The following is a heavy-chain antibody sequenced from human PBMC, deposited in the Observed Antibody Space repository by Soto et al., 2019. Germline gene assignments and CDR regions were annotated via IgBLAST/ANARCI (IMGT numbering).Heavy chain of an antibody. CDR3: AAAANYYDSSGYFPDAFDI. CDR1: GFTFTSSA. CDR2: IVVGSGNT. Sequence: VKVSCKASGFTFTSSAVQWARQARGQRLEWIGWIVVGSGNTNYAQKFQERVTITRDMSTSTAYMELSSLRSEDTAVYYCAAAANYYDSSGYFPDAFDIWGQGTMVTVSS. V-gene: IGHV1-58*01. J-gene: IGHJ3*02. D-gene: IGHD3-22*01.